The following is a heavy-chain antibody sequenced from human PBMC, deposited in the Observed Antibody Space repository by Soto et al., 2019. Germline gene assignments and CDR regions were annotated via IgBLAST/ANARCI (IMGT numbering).Heavy chain of an antibody. CDR3: ARDRPSYGRNFDY. D-gene: IGHD1-26*01. CDR1: GGSVSSDYW. Sequence: QVQLQESGPGVVKPSGTLSLTCAVSGGSVSSDYWWSWVRLPPGKGLEWIGEIYHSGRTNYNPSLNSRVTITLDKSKNQLSLILSSVTAADTAVYYCARDRPSYGRNFDYWGQGTLVTVSS. CDR2: IYHSGRT. V-gene: IGHV4-4*02. J-gene: IGHJ4*02.